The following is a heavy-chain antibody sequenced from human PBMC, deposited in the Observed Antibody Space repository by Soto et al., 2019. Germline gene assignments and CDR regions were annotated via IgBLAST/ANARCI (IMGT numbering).Heavy chain of an antibody. J-gene: IGHJ4*02. CDR1: GFTFSSYA. CDR2: ISGSGGST. Sequence: EVQLLESGGGLVQPGGSLRLSCAASGFTFSSYAMSWVRQAPGKGLEWVSAISGSGGSTYYADSVKGRFTISRDNSKNTLYLQMNSLRAEETAVYYCAKDLGGMAYCGGDCYSWGYWGQGTLVTVSS. D-gene: IGHD2-21*02. V-gene: IGHV3-23*01. CDR3: AKDLGGMAYCGGDCYSWGY.